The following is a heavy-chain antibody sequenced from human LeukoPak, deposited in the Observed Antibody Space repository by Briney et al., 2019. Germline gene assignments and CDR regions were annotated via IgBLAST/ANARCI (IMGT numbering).Heavy chain of an antibody. CDR1: GFTFRSYC. J-gene: IGHJ4*02. V-gene: IGHV3-23*01. D-gene: IGHD2-2*01. Sequence: GGSLRLSCAASGFTFRSYCMTWVRQPPGKGLEWVSAISGSGDSTYYADSVKGRFTISRDNSRNTLYLQMSSLRAGDTAVYYCAKSFRSTSLDYWGQGTLVTVSS. CDR2: ISGSGDST. CDR3: AKSFRSTSLDY.